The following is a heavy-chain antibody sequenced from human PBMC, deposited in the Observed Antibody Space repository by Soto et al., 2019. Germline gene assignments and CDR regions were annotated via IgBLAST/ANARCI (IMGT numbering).Heavy chain of an antibody. J-gene: IGHJ4*02. CDR2: IIPIFGTA. D-gene: IGHD3-9*01. V-gene: IGHV1-69*01. CDR1: GGTFRSYA. Sequence: QVQLVQSGAEVKKPGSSVKVSCKASGGTFRSYAISWVRQAPGQGLEWMGGIIPIFGTANYAQKFQGRVTITADESTSTAYMELSSLRSEDTAVYYCARDRGFSYYDILTGTDRYYFDYWGQGTLVTVSS. CDR3: ARDRGFSYYDILTGTDRYYFDY.